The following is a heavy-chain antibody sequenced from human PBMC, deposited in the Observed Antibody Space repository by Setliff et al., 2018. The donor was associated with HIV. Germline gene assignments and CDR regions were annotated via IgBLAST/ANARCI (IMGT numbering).Heavy chain of an antibody. Sequence: GGSLRLSCAASGFTFSDYYMSWIRQAPGKGLEWVSYISSSGSTIYYAGSVKGRFTISRDNAKNSLYLQMNSLRAEDTAVYYCARDRGSSSWYGRAGWGQGTLVTVSS. V-gene: IGHV3-11*04. J-gene: IGHJ4*02. CDR1: GFTFSDYY. CDR3: ARDRGSSSWYGRAG. D-gene: IGHD6-13*01. CDR2: ISSSGSTI.